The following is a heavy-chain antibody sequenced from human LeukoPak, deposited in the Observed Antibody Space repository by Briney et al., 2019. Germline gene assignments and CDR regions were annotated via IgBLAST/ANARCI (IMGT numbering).Heavy chain of an antibody. CDR1: GFTFDDYA. CDR2: ISWYSGSI. CDR3: AKDRSSGTFDY. D-gene: IGHD3-3*01. J-gene: IGHJ4*02. V-gene: IGHV3-9*01. Sequence: GGSLRLSCAASGFTFDDYAMHWVRQAPGKGLEWVSGISWYSGSIGYADSVKGRFTISRDNAKNSLYLQMNSLRAEDTALYYCAKDRSSGTFDYWGQGTLVTVSS.